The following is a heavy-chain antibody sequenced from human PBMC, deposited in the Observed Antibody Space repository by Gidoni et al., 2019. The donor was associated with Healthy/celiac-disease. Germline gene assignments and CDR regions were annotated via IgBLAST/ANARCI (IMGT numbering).Heavy chain of an antibody. CDR2: ISYDGSNK. CDR3: AKDLEVVPGQAKGNPLIDYYYGMDV. CDR1: GFTFSSYG. D-gene: IGHD2-2*01. V-gene: IGHV3-30*18. Sequence: QVQLVESGGGVVQPGRSLRLSCAASGFTFSSYGMHWVRQAPGKGLEWVAVISYDGSNKYYADSVKGRFTISRDNSKNTLYLQMNSLRAEDTAVYYCAKDLEVVPGQAKGNPLIDYYYGMDVWGQGTTVTVSS. J-gene: IGHJ6*02.